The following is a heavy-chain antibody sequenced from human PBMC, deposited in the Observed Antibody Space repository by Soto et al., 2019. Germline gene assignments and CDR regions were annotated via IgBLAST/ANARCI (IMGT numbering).Heavy chain of an antibody. J-gene: IGHJ4*02. CDR3: SNVLAYFYCSGSYSNPPDY. V-gene: IGHV3-30*18. D-gene: IGHD3-10*01. CDR2: ISYDGSKK. CDR1: GFTFSSYG. Sequence: PGGSLRLSCAASGFTFSSYGMHWVRQAPGKGLEWVAVISYDGSKKHYADSVKGRFTISRDNSKNTLYLQMNSLSAEDTAVYYCSNVLAYFYCSGSYSNPPDYWGQGTLVTVSS.